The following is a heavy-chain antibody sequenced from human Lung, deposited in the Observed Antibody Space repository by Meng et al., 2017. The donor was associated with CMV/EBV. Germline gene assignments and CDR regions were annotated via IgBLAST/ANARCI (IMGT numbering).Heavy chain of an antibody. V-gene: IGHV4-59*01. D-gene: IGHD6-19*01. CDR1: PGSISSYY. Sequence: LXCTVSPGSISSYYWSWIWQPPGKGLEWIGYVSDSGNTNYNPSLKSRVTISIDTSKNQFSLRLKSVTAADTAVYYCSSRRGGWPYFDFWGQGTMVTVSS. J-gene: IGHJ4*02. CDR3: SSRRGGWPYFDF. CDR2: VSDSGNT.